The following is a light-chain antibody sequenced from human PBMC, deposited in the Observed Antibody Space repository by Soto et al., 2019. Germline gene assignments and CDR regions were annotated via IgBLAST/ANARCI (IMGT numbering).Light chain of an antibody. V-gene: IGKV3-11*01. CDR3: QQRSNXPPMYT. CDR2: DAS. J-gene: IGKJ2*01. CDR1: QSVISY. Sequence: EIVLTQSPATLSLSPGERATLSCRASQSVISYLAWYQQKPGQAPRLLIYDASKRATGIPARFSGSGSGTDFTLTISSLEPEDFAVYXCQQRSNXPPMYTFGQGTKLEIK.